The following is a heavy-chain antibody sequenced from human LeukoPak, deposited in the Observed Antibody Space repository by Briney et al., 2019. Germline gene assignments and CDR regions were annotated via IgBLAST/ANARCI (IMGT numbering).Heavy chain of an antibody. CDR2: ISGSGGST. V-gene: IGHV3-23*01. J-gene: IGHJ5*02. CDR1: GFTFSSYA. D-gene: IGHD4-11*01. CDR3: AKDPNLSFDYSNYTTA. Sequence: PGGSLRLSCAASGFTFSSYAMSWVRQAPGKGLEWVSAISGSGGSTYYADSVKGRFTISRDNSKNTLYLQMNSLRAEDTAVYYCAKDPNLSFDYSNYTTAWGQGTLVTVSS.